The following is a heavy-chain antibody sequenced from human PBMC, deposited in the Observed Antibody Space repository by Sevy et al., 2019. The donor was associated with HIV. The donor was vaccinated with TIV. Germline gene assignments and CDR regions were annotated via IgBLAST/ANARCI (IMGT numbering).Heavy chain of an antibody. D-gene: IGHD5-18*01. V-gene: IGHV4-4*02. CDR2: IYHSGST. Sequence: SESLSLTCVVSGGSISSSNWWRWVRQPPGKGLEWIGEIYHSGSTNYNPSLESRVSISIDKSKNHFSLKVNSVTAADTAVYYCARDDTAIYSYGLDLWGQGTPVTVSS. CDR3: ARDDTAIYSYGLDL. CDR1: GGSISSSNW. J-gene: IGHJ6*02.